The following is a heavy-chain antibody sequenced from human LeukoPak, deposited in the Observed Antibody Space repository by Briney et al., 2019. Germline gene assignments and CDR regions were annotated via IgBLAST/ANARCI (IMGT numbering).Heavy chain of an antibody. V-gene: IGHV4-39*01. CDR2: IYYSGST. Sequence: SETLSLTCTVSGVSISSSSYYWGWIRQPPGKGLEWIGSIYYSGSTYYNPSLKSRVTISVDTSKNQFSLKLSSVTAADTAVYYCTRLGPFDYWGQGTLVTVSS. CDR3: TRLGPFDY. CDR1: GVSISSSSYY. J-gene: IGHJ4*02.